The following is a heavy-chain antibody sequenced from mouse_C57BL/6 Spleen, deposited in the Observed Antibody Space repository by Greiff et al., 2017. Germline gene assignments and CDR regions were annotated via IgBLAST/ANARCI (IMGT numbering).Heavy chain of an antibody. CDR3: PYWAYYFDY. Sequence: EVHLVESGGGLVQPGGSMKLSCVASGFTFSNYWMNWVRQSPGKGLEWVAQIRLKSDNYATHYAESVKGRFTISRDDSKSSVYLKMNNLGAEDTGIYYCPYWAYYFDYWGQGTTLTVSS. D-gene: IGHD2-10*01. CDR1: GFTFSNYW. CDR2: IRLKSDNYAT. J-gene: IGHJ2*01. V-gene: IGHV6-3*01.